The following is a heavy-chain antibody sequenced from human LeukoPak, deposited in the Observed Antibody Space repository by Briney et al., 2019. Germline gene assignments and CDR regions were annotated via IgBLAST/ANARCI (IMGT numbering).Heavy chain of an antibody. V-gene: IGHV3-7*03. CDR1: GFTFSSYW. Sequence: GGSLRLSCAASGFTFSSYWMTWVRQAPGKGLEWVANIKQDGSKKNYVDSVKGRFTISRDNAKNSLYLQMNSLRAEDTAVYYCARERGTYIDYWGQGTLVTVSS. CDR2: IKQDGSKK. CDR3: ARERGTYIDY. J-gene: IGHJ4*02. D-gene: IGHD3-16*01.